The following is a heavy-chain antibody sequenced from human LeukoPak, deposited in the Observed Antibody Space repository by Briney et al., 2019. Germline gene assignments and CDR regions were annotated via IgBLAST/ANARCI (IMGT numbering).Heavy chain of an antibody. CDR3: AHRPLLWFGEPRFGYYFDY. CDR1: GFSLSTSGVG. Sequence: SGPTLVNPTQTLTLTCTFSGFSLSTSGVGVGWIRQPPGKALEWLALIYWNDDKRYSPSLKSRLTITKDTSKNQVVLTMTNMDPVDTATYYCAHRPLLWFGEPRFGYYFDYWGQGTLVTVSS. J-gene: IGHJ4*02. D-gene: IGHD3-10*01. V-gene: IGHV2-5*01. CDR2: IYWNDDK.